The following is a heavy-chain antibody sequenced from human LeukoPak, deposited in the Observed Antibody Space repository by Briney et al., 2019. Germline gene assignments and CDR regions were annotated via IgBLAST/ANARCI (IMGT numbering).Heavy chain of an antibody. D-gene: IGHD3-22*01. CDR1: GGSISSSSYY. CDR2: IYYSGST. CDR3: ARNFYYYDSSGYFHWAFDI. Sequence: PSETLSLTCTVSGGSISSSSYYWGWIRQPPGKGLEWIGSIYYSGSTYYNPSLKSRVTISVDTSKNQFSLKLSSVTAADTAAYYCARNFYYYDSSGYFHWAFDIWGQGTMVTVSS. J-gene: IGHJ3*02. V-gene: IGHV4-39*07.